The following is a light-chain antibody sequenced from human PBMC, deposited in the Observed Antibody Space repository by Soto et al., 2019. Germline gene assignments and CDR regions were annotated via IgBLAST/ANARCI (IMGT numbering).Light chain of an antibody. V-gene: IGKV3-15*01. Sequence: EVVMTQSPATVSLSPGEGVTLSCRASQTISNDLAWYQQKHGHDPRLLIYGASTRATSVPASFSGGGSGTEFTLPISSRQAEDFAFDYCQQNNKWPPVTFGGGTKVEIK. CDR2: GAS. CDR1: QTISND. J-gene: IGKJ4*01. CDR3: QQNNKWPPVT.